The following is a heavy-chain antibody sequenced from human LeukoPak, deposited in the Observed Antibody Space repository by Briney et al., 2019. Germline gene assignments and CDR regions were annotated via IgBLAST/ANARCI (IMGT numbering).Heavy chain of an antibody. CDR3: ARDVNSGWYNWFDP. V-gene: IGHV4-34*01. Sequence: SETLSLTCAVYGGSFSGYYWSWIRQPPGKGLEWIGEINHSGSTNYNPSLKSRVTISVDTSKNQFSLKLSSVTAADTAVYYCARDVNSGWYNWFDPWGQGTLVTVSS. D-gene: IGHD6-19*01. CDR1: GGSFSGYY. CDR2: INHSGST. J-gene: IGHJ5*02.